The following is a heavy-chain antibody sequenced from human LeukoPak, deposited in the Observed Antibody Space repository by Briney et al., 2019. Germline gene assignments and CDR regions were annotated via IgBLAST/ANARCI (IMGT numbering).Heavy chain of an antibody. J-gene: IGHJ3*01. V-gene: IGHV4-61*01. CDR1: GGSISSGSYY. D-gene: IGHD3-10*01. CDR2: IHYSGKT. Sequence: SETLSLTCTVSGGSISSGSYYWSWIRQTPGKGLEWIGYIHYSGKTNYKSSLRSRVTISVDTSKTQFSLKLSFVTAADTAVYYCARRLYSGAFDLWGPGTMVTVSS. CDR3: ARRLYSGAFDL.